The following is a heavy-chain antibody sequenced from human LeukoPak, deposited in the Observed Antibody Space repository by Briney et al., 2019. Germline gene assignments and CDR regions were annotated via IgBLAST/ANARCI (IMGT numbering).Heavy chain of an antibody. J-gene: IGHJ4*02. Sequence: GGSLRLSCAASGFTFSSYAMSWVRQAPGKGLEWVSAISGSGGSTYYADSVKGRFTISRDNSKNTLYLQMNSLRAEDTAVYYCAEDSAPGSSRADPFDYWGQGTLVTVSS. CDR3: AEDSAPGSSRADPFDY. CDR2: ISGSGGST. D-gene: IGHD2-15*01. V-gene: IGHV3-23*01. CDR1: GFTFSSYA.